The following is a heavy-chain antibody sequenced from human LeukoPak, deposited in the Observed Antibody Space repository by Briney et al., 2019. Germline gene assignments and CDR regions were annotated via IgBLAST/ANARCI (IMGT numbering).Heavy chain of an antibody. CDR2: INPNSGGT. V-gene: IGHV1-2*02. Sequence: ASVKVSCKASGYTFTGYYMHWVRQAPGRGLEWMGWINPNSGGTNYAQKFQGRVTMTRDTSISTAYLELSRLRSDDTAVYYCARAPRKLLWFGGMDYWGQGTLVTVSS. D-gene: IGHD3-10*01. CDR1: GYTFTGYY. J-gene: IGHJ4*02. CDR3: ARAPRKLLWFGGMDY.